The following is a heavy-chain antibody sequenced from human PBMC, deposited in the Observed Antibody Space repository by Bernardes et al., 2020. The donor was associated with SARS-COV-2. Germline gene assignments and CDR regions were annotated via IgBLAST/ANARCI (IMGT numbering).Heavy chain of an antibody. CDR1: GFSLSNARMG. CDR3: ARHSGYDYEPFLYGMDV. J-gene: IGHJ6*02. CDR2: IFSNDEK. Sequence: SGPTLVKPTETLTLTCTVSGFSLSNARMGVSWIRQPPGKALEWLAHIFSNDEKSYSTSLKSRLTISKDTSKSQVVLTMTNMDPVDTATYYCARHSGYDYEPFLYGMDVWGQGTTVTVSS. D-gene: IGHD5-12*01. V-gene: IGHV2-26*01.